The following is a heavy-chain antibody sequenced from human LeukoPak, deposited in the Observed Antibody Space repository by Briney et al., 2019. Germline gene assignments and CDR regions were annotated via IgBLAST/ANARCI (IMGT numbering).Heavy chain of an antibody. J-gene: IGHJ4*02. CDR2: ISSSSSTI. Sequence: GGSLRLSCAASGFTFSSYSMNWVRQAPGKGLEWVSYISSSSSTIYYADSVKGRFTISRDNAKNSLYLQMNSLRAEDTAVYYCATAFAMGTYYFDYWGQGTLVTVSS. V-gene: IGHV3-48*01. D-gene: IGHD7-27*01. CDR1: GFTFSSYS. CDR3: ATAFAMGTYYFDY.